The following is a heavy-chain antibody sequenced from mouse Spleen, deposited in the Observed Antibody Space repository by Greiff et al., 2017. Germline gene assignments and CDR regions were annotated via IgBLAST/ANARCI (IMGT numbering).Heavy chain of an antibody. V-gene: IGHV1-62-3*01. Sequence: QVQLQQSGAELVKPGASVKLSCKASGYTFTSYWMHWVKQRPGQGLEWIGRIDPNNGGTKYNEKFKSKATLTVDKPSSTAYMQLSSLTSEDSAVYFCARQEGDYYRRCYDYLDYWGQGTTLTVSS. D-gene: IGHD1-1*01. CDR1: GYTFTSYW. CDR2: IDPNNGGT. CDR3: ARQEGDYYRRCYDYLDY. J-gene: IGHJ4*01.